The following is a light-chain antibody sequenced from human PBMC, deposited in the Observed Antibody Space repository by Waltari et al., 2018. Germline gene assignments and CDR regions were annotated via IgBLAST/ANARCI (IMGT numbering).Light chain of an antibody. CDR1: GGSIASNF. CDR3: HSYDNNHHWV. CDR2: QDD. V-gene: IGLV6-57*02. Sequence: NFMLTQPHSVSGSPGKTVTISCTGSGGSIASNFVQWYQQRPGSAPTTVIYQDDQRPSGVPDPFSGSIDSSSNSASLTISGLKTEDAADYYCHSYDNNHHWVFGGGTKLTVL. J-gene: IGLJ3*02.